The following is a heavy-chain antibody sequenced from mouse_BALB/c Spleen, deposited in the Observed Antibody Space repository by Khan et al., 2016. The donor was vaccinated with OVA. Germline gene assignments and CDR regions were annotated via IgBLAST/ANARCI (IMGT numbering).Heavy chain of an antibody. J-gene: IGHJ4*01. D-gene: IGHD1-1*01. Sequence: VKLEESGPGLVKPSQSLSLTCTVTGYSITSNYAWNWIRQFPGNKLEWMGYISYSGSTSYNPSLKSRISITRDTSKNQFFLQLNSGTTEDTATYYCARKNYYGYAVDYWGQGTSVTVSS. CDR3: ARKNYYGYAVDY. CDR1: GYSITSNYA. CDR2: ISYSGST. V-gene: IGHV3-2*02.